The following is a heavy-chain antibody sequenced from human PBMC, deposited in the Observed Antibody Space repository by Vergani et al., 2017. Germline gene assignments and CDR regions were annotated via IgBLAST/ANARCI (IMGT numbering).Heavy chain of an antibody. CDR1: GFNFW. Sequence: VQLVESGGGVVQPGRSLRLSCAASGFNFWIGWVRQRPGRGLEWMGIIYPGDSEVKSNPTFRGQVIFSVDTSVNTAYLQWRSLQASDTATYFCASGGHGSENGGALQLWGQGTNITVSS. CDR3: ASGGHGSENGGALQL. D-gene: IGHD3-10*01. CDR2: IYPGDSEV. J-gene: IGHJ3*01. V-gene: IGHV5-51*01.